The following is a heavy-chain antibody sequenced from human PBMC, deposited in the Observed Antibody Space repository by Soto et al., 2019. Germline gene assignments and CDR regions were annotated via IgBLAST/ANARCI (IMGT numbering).Heavy chain of an antibody. CDR2: ISYDGTNR. D-gene: IGHD3-9*01. Sequence: QVQLVESGGGVVRPGRSLRLSCAASGFSFRNCGMHWVRQAPGKGLEWVAIISYDGTNRFYADSVKGRFTISRDNSKNTLNLQMNSLRAEDTAVYYCANAGLRHFDWLPYYYMDVWGKGTTVTVSS. CDR3: ANAGLRHFDWLPYYYMDV. CDR1: GFSFRNCG. V-gene: IGHV3-30*18. J-gene: IGHJ6*03.